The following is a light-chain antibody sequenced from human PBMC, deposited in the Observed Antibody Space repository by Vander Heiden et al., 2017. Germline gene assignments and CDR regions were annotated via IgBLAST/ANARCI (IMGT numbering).Light chain of an antibody. Sequence: IVLTQSPCTLSLSPGERATLSCRASQSVYNNYLAWYQQKPGQAPKLLIYDSSTRATDIPDRFSGSGSETDFTLTISTLEPDDFGVYYCQQYTKSIVSFGQGTKLEI. CDR2: DSS. V-gene: IGKV3-20*01. CDR3: QQYTKSIVS. J-gene: IGKJ2*03. CDR1: QSVYNNY.